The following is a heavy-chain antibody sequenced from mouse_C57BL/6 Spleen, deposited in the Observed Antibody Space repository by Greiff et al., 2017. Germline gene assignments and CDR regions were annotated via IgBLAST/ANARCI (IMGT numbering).Heavy chain of an antibody. Sequence: VQLQQSVAELVRPGASVKLSCTASGFNIKNTYMHWVKQRPEQGLEWIGRIDPANGNTTYAPKFQGQATITADTSSNTAYLQLSSLTSEDTAIYYCARSDSSGPNWFAYWGQGTLVTVSA. CDR1: GFNIKNTY. CDR2: IDPANGNT. D-gene: IGHD3-2*02. J-gene: IGHJ3*01. CDR3: ARSDSSGPNWFAY. V-gene: IGHV14-3*01.